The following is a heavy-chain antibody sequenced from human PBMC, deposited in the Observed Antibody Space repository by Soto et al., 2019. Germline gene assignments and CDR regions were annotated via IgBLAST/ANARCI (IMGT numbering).Heavy chain of an antibody. CDR3: ARSAMVRGGGWFDP. CDR2: ISGSGGIT. Sequence: EVQLLESGGGLVQPGGSLRLSCAASGFTFSSYAMSWVRQAPGKGLEWVSDISGSGGITYYTDSVKGRFTISRDNSKNTLYLQMNSLRAEDTAVYYCARSAMVRGGGWFDPWGQGTLVTVSS. D-gene: IGHD3-10*01. CDR1: GFTFSSYA. V-gene: IGHV3-23*01. J-gene: IGHJ5*02.